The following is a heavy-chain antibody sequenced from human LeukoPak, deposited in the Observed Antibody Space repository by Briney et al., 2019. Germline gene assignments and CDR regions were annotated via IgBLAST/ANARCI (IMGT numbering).Heavy chain of an antibody. Sequence: TGGSLRPSCAASGFTFTSYGMSWVRQAPGKGLEWVSAIRGSGGSTYYADSVTGRFTISRVSSKSTLYLQMSSLRAEDTAVYYCAKGGFAFWSGYPTRFDYWGQGTLVAVSS. J-gene: IGHJ4*02. CDR2: IRGSGGST. V-gene: IGHV3-23*01. CDR1: GFTFTSYG. CDR3: AKGGFAFWSGYPTRFDY. D-gene: IGHD3-3*01.